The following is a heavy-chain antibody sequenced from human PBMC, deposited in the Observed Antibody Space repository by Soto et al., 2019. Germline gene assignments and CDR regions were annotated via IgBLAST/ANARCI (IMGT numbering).Heavy chain of an antibody. D-gene: IGHD6-13*01. Sequence: SETLSLTCTVSGGSISSGDYYWSWIRQPPGKGLEWIGYIYYSGSTYYNPSLKSRVTISVDTSKNQFSLKLSSVTAADTAVYYCARVGAAAAHGDYWGQGTLVTVSS. CDR3: ARVGAAAAHGDY. CDR1: GGSISSGDYY. J-gene: IGHJ4*02. V-gene: IGHV4-30-4*01. CDR2: IYYSGST.